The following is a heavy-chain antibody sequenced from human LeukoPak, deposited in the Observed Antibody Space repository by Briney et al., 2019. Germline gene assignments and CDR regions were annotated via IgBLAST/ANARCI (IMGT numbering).Heavy chain of an antibody. CDR3: AREPRNYFDY. J-gene: IGHJ4*02. V-gene: IGHV1-2*02. Sequence: ASVRVSCKASGYTFTDYYIHWVRLAPGQGLEWMGWIYPNSGGTNYAQKFQGRVTMTRDTSISTAYMVLSSLISDDTAIYYCAREPRNYFDYWGQGTLVTVSS. CDR1: GYTFTDYY. CDR2: IYPNSGGT.